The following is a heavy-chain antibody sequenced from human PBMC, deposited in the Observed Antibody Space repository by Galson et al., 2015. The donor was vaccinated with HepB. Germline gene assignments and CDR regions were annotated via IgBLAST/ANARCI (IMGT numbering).Heavy chain of an antibody. V-gene: IGHV4-34*01. D-gene: IGHD3-3*01. CDR1: GGSFSGYY. Sequence: ETLSLTCAVYGGSFSGYYWSWIRQPPGKGLEWIGEINHSGSTNYNPSLKSRVTISVDTSKNQFSLKLSSVTAADTAVYYCARTILRGYSSLHYYYMDVWGKGTTVTVSS. J-gene: IGHJ6*03. CDR3: ARTILRGYSSLHYYYMDV. CDR2: INHSGST.